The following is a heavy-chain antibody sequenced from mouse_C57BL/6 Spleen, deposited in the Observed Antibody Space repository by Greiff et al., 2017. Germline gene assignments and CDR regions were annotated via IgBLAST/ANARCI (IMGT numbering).Heavy chain of an antibody. D-gene: IGHD2-5*01. Sequence: EVNVVESGGGLVKPGGSLKLSCAASGFTFSDYGMHWVRQAPEKGLEWVAYISSGSSTIYYADTVKGRFTISRDNAKNTLFLQMTSLRSEDTAMYYCARRTAYYSNSFDYWGQGTTLTVSS. CDR2: ISSGSSTI. V-gene: IGHV5-17*01. J-gene: IGHJ2*01. CDR1: GFTFSDYG. CDR3: ARRTAYYSNSFDY.